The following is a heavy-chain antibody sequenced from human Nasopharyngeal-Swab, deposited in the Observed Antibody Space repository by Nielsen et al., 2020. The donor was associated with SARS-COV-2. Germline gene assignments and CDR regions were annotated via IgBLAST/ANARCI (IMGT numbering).Heavy chain of an antibody. J-gene: IGHJ3*02. CDR3: ASLGDSSGYYYRIDGYAHDAHDAFDI. Sequence: WIGQPPGKGLEWGAVISYDGSNKYYADSVKGRFTISRDNSKNTLYLQMNSLRAEDTAVYYCASLGDSSGYYYRIDGYAHDAHDAFDIWGQGTMVTVSS. CDR2: ISYDGSNK. V-gene: IGHV3-30*04. D-gene: IGHD3-22*01.